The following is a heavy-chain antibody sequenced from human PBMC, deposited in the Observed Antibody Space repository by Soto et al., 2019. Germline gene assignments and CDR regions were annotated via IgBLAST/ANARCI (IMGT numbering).Heavy chain of an antibody. J-gene: IGHJ3*02. Sequence: QVQLVESGGGVVQPGRSLRLSCAASGFTFSSYGMHWVRQAPGKGLEWVAVISYDGSNKYYADSVKGRFTISRDNSKNTLYLQMNSLRAEDTAVYYCAKIAGYCSSTSCYDDFDIWGQGTMVNVSS. CDR3: AKIAGYCSSTSCYDDFDI. V-gene: IGHV3-30*18. CDR1: GFTFSSYG. D-gene: IGHD2-2*01. CDR2: ISYDGSNK.